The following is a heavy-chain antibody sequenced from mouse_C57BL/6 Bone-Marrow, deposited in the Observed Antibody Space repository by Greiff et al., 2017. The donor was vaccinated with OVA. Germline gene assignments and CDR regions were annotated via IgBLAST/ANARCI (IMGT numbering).Heavy chain of an antibody. D-gene: IGHD1-1*01. CDR3: ARGAGSSYRYFDV. J-gene: IGHJ1*03. CDR2: IYPGSGST. CDR1: GYTFTSYW. Sequence: VQLQQSGAELVQPGASVKMSCKASGYTFTSYWITWVKQRPGQGLEWIGDIYPGSGSTNYNEKFKSKATLTVDTSSSTAYMQLSSLTSEDSAVYYGARGAGSSYRYFDVWGTGTTVTVSS. V-gene: IGHV1-55*01.